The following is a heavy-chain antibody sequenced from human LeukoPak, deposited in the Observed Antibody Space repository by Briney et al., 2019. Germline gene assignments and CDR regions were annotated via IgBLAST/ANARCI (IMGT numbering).Heavy chain of an antibody. D-gene: IGHD3-22*01. CDR3: ARGGGSSGSFDY. CDR2: INHSGST. V-gene: IGHV4-34*01. Sequence: SETLSLTCAVYGGSFSGYYWSWIRQPPGKGLEWIGEINHSGSTDYNPSLKSRVTISVDTSKNQFSLKLSSVTAADTAVYYCARGGGSSGSFDYWGQGTLVTVSS. CDR1: GGSFSGYY. J-gene: IGHJ4*02.